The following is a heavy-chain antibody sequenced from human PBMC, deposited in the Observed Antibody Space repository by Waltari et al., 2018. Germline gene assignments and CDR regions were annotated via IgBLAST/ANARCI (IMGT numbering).Heavy chain of an antibody. J-gene: IGHJ4*02. V-gene: IGHV3-74*01. CDR2: IKGDGSST. CDR1: GFTFSSYW. CDR3: VRSAWLDC. Sequence: EVQLVESGGGLVQPGGSLRLPCAAAGFTFSSYWMNWVRQAPGKELEWVSRIKGDGSSTNYADSVQGRLTISRDNAKNTLYLQMNSLRAEDTAIYYCVRSAWLDCWGQGNLVTVSS.